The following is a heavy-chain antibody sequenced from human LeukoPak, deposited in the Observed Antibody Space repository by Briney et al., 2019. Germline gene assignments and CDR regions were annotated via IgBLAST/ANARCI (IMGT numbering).Heavy chain of an antibody. CDR1: GFTFSSYG. D-gene: IGHD3-22*01. V-gene: IGHV3-30*18. Sequence: GGTLRLSCAASGFTFSSYGMHWVRQAPGKGLEWVAVISYDGSNKYYADSVKGRFTISRDNSKNTLYLQMNSLRAEDTAVYYCAKRGYYYDSSGYYSRTYFDYWGQGTLVIVSS. J-gene: IGHJ4*02. CDR3: AKRGYYYDSSGYYSRTYFDY. CDR2: ISYDGSNK.